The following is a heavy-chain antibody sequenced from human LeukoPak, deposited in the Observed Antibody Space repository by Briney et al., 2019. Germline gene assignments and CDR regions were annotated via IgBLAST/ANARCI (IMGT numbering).Heavy chain of an antibody. J-gene: IGHJ6*03. CDR3: ARDRATGWFGEFLHYYYYMDV. D-gene: IGHD3-10*01. V-gene: IGHV1-18*01. Sequence: ASVKVSCKTSGYSFTSSGIYWVRQAPAQGLEWMGWISGSPHSDGINYAQKLQGRVTMTTDTSTSTAYMELRSLRSDDTAVYYCARDRATGWFGEFLHYYYYMDVWGKGTTVTVSS. CDR1: GYSFTSSG. CDR2: ISGSPHSDGI.